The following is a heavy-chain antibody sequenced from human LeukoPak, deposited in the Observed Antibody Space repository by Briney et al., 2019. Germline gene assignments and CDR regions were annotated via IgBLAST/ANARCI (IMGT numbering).Heavy chain of an antibody. Sequence: RASVKVSCKASGYTFTGYYMHWVRQAPGQGLEWMGWINPNSGGTNYAQKFQGRVTMTRDTSISTAYMELSRLRSDDTAVYYCARRSLTYYYGSGSYYGYWGQGTLVTVSS. CDR3: ARRSLTYYYGSGSYYGY. CDR2: INPNSGGT. CDR1: GYTFTGYY. V-gene: IGHV1-2*02. D-gene: IGHD3-10*01. J-gene: IGHJ4*02.